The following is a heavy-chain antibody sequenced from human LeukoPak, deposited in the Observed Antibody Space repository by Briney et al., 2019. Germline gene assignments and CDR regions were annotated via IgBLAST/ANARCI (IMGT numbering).Heavy chain of an antibody. CDR3: ARELAAVANYYYYYYMDV. CDR2: IYTSGST. CDR1: GGSISSYY. V-gene: IGHV4-4*07. D-gene: IGHD6-19*01. Sequence: PSETLSLTCTVSGGSISSYYWSWIRQPAGKGLEWIGRIYTSGSTNYNPSLKSRVTMSVDTSKNQFSLKLSSVTAADTAVYYCARELAAVANYYYYYYMDVWGKGTLVTVSS. J-gene: IGHJ6*03.